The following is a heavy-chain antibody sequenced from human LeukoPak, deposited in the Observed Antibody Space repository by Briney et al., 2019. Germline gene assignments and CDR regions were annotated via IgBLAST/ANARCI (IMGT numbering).Heavy chain of an antibody. J-gene: IGHJ4*02. V-gene: IGHV3-23*01. CDR1: GFTFRSSV. Sequence: PGGSLRLSCSASGFTFRSSVMSWVRQSPGKGPEWVSSITGSGGSTYYADSVKDRFTISRDNSKNTLYLQMNSLRADDTAVYYCATYVVATKSFDFWGQGTLVTVSS. D-gene: IGHD5-12*01. CDR3: ATYVVATKSFDF. CDR2: ITGSGGST.